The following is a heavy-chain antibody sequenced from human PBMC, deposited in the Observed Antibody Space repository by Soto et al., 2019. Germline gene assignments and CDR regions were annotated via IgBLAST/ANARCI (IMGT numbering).Heavy chain of an antibody. D-gene: IGHD3-3*01. CDR2: INPNSGGT. CDR3: ARDHKYQLLYPARPNYDFWSGYSDY. CDR1: GYTFTGYY. Sequence: ASVKVSCKASGYTFTGYYMHWVRQAPGQGLEWMGWINPNSGGTNHAQKFQGRVTMTRDTSISTAYMELSRLRSDDTAVYYCARDHKYQLLYPARPNYDFWSGYSDYWGQGTLVTVSS. V-gene: IGHV1-2*02. J-gene: IGHJ4*02.